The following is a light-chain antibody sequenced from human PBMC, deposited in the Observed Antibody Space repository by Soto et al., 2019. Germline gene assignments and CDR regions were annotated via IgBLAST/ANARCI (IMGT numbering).Light chain of an antibody. V-gene: IGKV3-20*01. Sequence: EIVLTQSPGTLSLSPGERATLSCRASQSVSSSYLAWYQQKPGQAPRLLIYGASSRPTGIPDRFSGSGSGTDFTLTISRLEPEDFAVYYCQQYGSSPPPFGQGTRLEIK. CDR3: QQYGSSPPP. J-gene: IGKJ5*01. CDR2: GAS. CDR1: QSVSSSY.